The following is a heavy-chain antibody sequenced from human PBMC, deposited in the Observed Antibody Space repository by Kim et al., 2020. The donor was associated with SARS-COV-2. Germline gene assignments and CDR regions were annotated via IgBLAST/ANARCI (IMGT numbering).Heavy chain of an antibody. CDR3: AGDALGDSGYYYWFDY. Sequence: GGSLRLSCAGSGFTFSSYSMNGVRQAPGKGLEWVAHFNSLINAIEYADSVKGRFTISRDDAKNSLFLQMNGLRADDTAVYYCAGDALGDSGYYYWFDYWGQGTLVTGSS. CDR2: FNSLINAI. D-gene: IGHD3-22*01. CDR1: GFTFSSYS. V-gene: IGHV3-48*04. J-gene: IGHJ4*02.